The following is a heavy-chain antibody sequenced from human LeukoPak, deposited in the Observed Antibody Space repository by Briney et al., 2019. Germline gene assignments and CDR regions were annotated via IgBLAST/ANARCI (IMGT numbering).Heavy chain of an antibody. D-gene: IGHD2-15*01. CDR3: ARDNSLQDTAWWFDP. Sequence: GASVKVSCKSSGYTFTRHYLHWVRQAPGQGLEWVGLINPTGTSSWSAQKFQGRVTLTRDMSTSTDYMELSSLRSEDTAVYYCARDNSLQDTAWWFDPWGQGTLVIVSS. J-gene: IGHJ5*02. V-gene: IGHV1-46*01. CDR2: INPTGTSS. CDR1: GYTFTRHY.